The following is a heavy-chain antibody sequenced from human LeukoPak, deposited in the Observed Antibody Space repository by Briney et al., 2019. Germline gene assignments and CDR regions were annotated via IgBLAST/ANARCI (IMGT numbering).Heavy chain of an antibody. CDR1: GFTFSSYG. V-gene: IGHV3-30*03. Sequence: PGRSLRLSCAASGFTFSSYGMHWVRQAPGKGLEWVAVISYDGSNKYYADSVKGRFTISRDNSKNTLYLQMNSLRAEDTAVYYCARDPGVFGDLTEARYVFDYWGQGTLVTVSS. CDR3: ARDPGVFGDLTEARYVFDY. D-gene: IGHD3-10*01. CDR2: ISYDGSNK. J-gene: IGHJ4*02.